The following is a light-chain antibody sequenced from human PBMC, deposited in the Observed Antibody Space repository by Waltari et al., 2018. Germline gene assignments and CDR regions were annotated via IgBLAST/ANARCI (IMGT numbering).Light chain of an antibody. Sequence: VMTQSPDSLAVSLGERATINCKSSQSVLLSSNNRNYLTWYQQKPGQPPTLPIYWATTRESGVPGRFSGSGSGTDFTLTISSLQAEDVAVYYCQQYYTTPITFGGGTKVEIK. CDR3: QQYYTTPIT. J-gene: IGKJ4*01. CDR2: WAT. CDR1: QSVLLSSNNRNY. V-gene: IGKV4-1*01.